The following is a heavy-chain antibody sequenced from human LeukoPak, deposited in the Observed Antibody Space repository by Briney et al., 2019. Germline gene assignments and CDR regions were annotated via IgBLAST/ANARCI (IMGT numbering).Heavy chain of an antibody. V-gene: IGHV3-48*03. CDR2: ISSSGSTI. J-gene: IGHJ6*03. Sequence: GGSLRLSCAASGFTFSSYEMNWVRQAPGKGLEWVSYISSSGSTIYYADSVKGRFTISRDNAKNSLYLQMNSLRAEDTAVYYCAREVSVGYSYYMDVWGKGTTVTISS. D-gene: IGHD2-2*01. CDR1: GFTFSSYE. CDR3: AREVSVGYSYYMDV.